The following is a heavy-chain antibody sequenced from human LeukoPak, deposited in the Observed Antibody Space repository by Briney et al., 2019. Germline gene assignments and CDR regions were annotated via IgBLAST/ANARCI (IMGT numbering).Heavy chain of an antibody. D-gene: IGHD3-3*01. J-gene: IGHJ4*02. CDR3: AREVRFLEWLLSTKYYFDY. CDR1: GFTFSSYW. Sequence: GGSLRLSCAASGFTFSSYWMSWVRQAPGKGLEWVANIKQDGSEKYYVDSVKGRFTISRDNAKNSLYLQMNSLRAEDTAVYYCAREVRFLEWLLSTKYYFDYWGQGTLVTVSS. V-gene: IGHV3-7*01. CDR2: IKQDGSEK.